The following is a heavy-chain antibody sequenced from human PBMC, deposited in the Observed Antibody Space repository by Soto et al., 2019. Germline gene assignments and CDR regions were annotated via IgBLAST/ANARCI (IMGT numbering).Heavy chain of an antibody. CDR1: GGTFSSYA. D-gene: IGHD2-2*01. CDR3: ARCSRYCISTSCPTHY. J-gene: IGHJ4*02. Sequence: VKVSCKASGGTFSSYAISWVRQAPGQGLEWMGGIIPIFGTANYAQKFQGRVTITADESTSTSYMELSSLRSEDTAVYYCARCSRYCISTSCPTHYWGQGTLVPVSS. CDR2: IIPIFGTA. V-gene: IGHV1-69*01.